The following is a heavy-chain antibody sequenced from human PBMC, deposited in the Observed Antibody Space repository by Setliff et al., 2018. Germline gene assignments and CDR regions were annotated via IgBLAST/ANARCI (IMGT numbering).Heavy chain of an antibody. D-gene: IGHD4-17*01. V-gene: IGHV4-39*07. Sequence: TLSLTCTVSGGSISSSSYYWGWIRQPPGKGLEWIGSIHYSGSTYYNPSLKSRVTISVDTSKNQFSLKLSSVTAADTAVYYCARDPLTTNRRRAFDIWGQGTLVTVSS. CDR3: ARDPLTTNRRRAFDI. J-gene: IGHJ3*02. CDR1: GGSISSSSYY. CDR2: IHYSGST.